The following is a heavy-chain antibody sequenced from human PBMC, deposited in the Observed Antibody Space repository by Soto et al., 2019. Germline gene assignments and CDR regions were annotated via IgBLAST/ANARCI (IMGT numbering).Heavy chain of an antibody. CDR2: IYTSGST. J-gene: IGHJ6*02. Sequence: SETLSLTCTVSGGSISSYYWSWIRQPAGKGLEWIGRIYTSGSTNYNPSLKSRVTMSVDTSKNQFSLKLSSVTAADTAVYYCARGGIAATFDYYYYYGMDVWGQGXTVTVYS. D-gene: IGHD2-15*01. V-gene: IGHV4-4*07. CDR1: GGSISSYY. CDR3: ARGGIAATFDYYYYYGMDV.